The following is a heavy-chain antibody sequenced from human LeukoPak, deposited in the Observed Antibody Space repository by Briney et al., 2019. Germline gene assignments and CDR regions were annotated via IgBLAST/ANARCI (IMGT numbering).Heavy chain of an antibody. V-gene: IGHV1-2*02. Sequence: ASVTVSCKASGYTFTDYYLHWVRQAPGQGLEWMGWINPNSGDTDYAQKFQGRVTMTRDTSISTAYMELSRLRYDDTAVYYCARDMDTGPDLFDYWGQGTLVTVSS. CDR3: ARDMDTGPDLFDY. D-gene: IGHD5-18*01. CDR1: GYTFTDYY. CDR2: INPNSGDT. J-gene: IGHJ4*02.